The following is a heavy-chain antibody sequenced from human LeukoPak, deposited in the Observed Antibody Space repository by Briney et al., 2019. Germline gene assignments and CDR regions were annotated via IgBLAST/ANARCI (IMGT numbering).Heavy chain of an antibody. CDR3: ARYRCKTTSGCEDTDAFDM. CDR1: GYTFTANY. CDR2: INPNSGGT. J-gene: IGHJ3*02. Sequence: GESLKISCKTSGYTFTANYMQWVRQAPGQGLEWMGWINPNSGGTRYAQKFQGRVTMTRDTSISTAYMELSRLRSDDTAVYYCARYRCKTTSGCEDTDAFDMWGQGTMVTVSS. D-gene: IGHD2/OR15-2a*01. V-gene: IGHV1-2*02.